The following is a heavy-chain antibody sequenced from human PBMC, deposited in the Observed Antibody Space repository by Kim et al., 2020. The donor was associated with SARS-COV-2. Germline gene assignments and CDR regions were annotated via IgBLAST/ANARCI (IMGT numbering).Heavy chain of an antibody. D-gene: IGHD4-17*01. CDR3: ARVGDYAAKD. Sequence: GGSLRLSCAASGFTVSSNYMSWVRQAPGKGLDWVSTIYSGGSTYYADSVKGRFTISRDNSKNTLYLQMNSLRAEDTAVYYCARVGDYAAKDWGQGALVTVSS. CDR1: GFTVSSNY. CDR2: IYSGGST. V-gene: IGHV3-53*01. J-gene: IGHJ4*02.